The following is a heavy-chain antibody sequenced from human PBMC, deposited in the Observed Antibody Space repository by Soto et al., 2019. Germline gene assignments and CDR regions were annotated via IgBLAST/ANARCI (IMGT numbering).Heavy chain of an antibody. J-gene: IGHJ6*02. CDR2: VYYRGST. CDR3: ARHRSSSYGMDV. D-gene: IGHD3-16*02. CDR1: GGSISGYC. V-gene: IGHV4-59*08. Sequence: SETLSLTCTVSGGSISGYCWTWIRQPPGKGLEWIGYVYYRGSTNYNPSLKSRLTISLDTSKNQFSLKLNSVTAADTAVYYCARHRSSSYGMDVWGQGTTVTVSS.